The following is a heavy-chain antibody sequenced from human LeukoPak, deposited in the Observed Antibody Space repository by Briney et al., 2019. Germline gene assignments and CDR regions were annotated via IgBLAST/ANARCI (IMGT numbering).Heavy chain of an antibody. CDR3: ARGQLRADAFDI. CDR1: GYTFTSYG. CDR2: ISAYNGNT. D-gene: IGHD5-18*01. J-gene: IGHJ3*02. V-gene: IGHV1-18*01. Sequence: ASVKVSCKASGYTFTSYGISWVRQAPGQVLEWMGWISAYNGNTNYAQKFQGRVTMTTDTSTSTAYMELRSLRSDDTAVYYCARGQLRADAFDIWGQGTMVTVSS.